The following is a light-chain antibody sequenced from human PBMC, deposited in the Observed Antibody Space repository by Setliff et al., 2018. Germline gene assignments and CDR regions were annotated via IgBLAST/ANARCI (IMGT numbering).Light chain of an antibody. CDR1: SSDVGGYNY. CDR2: EVI. V-gene: IGLV2-14*01. Sequence: QSVLTQPASVSGSPGQSITISCTGSSSDVGGYNYVSWYQQHPGKAPKLMIYEVINRPSGVSNRFSGSKSGNTASLTISGLQAEDEADYYCNSYTSSTTVVFGGGTKVPS. J-gene: IGLJ2*01. CDR3: NSYTSSTTVV.